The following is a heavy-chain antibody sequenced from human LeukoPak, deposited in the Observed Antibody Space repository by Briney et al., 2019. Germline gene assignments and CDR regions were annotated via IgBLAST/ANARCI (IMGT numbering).Heavy chain of an antibody. CDR2: ISYDGSNK. CDR1: GFTFSSYA. Sequence: PGRSLRLSCAASGFTFSSYAMHWVRQAPGKGREWVAVISYDGSNKYYADCVKGRFTISRDNSKNTLYLQMNSLRAEDTAVYYCARVIPRITMVRGPFDYWGQGTLVTVSS. CDR3: ARVIPRITMVRGPFDY. J-gene: IGHJ4*02. V-gene: IGHV3-30-3*01. D-gene: IGHD3-10*01.